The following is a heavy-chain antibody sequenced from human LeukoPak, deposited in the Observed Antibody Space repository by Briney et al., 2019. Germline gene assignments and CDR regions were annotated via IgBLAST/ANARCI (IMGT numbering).Heavy chain of an antibody. Sequence: PSDPQSLTCTVSGYFISSGYYWGWLGQPPGTGLESIGSIYHSGSTYYNPSLKSRAPISVDTSKNQFSLKLSSVTATDMAVYDCARGWYSSGWYTLDSWGQGALVTVSS. CDR1: GYFISSGYY. CDR2: IYHSGST. V-gene: IGHV4-38-2*02. J-gene: IGHJ4*02. CDR3: ARGWYSSGWYTLDS. D-gene: IGHD6-19*01.